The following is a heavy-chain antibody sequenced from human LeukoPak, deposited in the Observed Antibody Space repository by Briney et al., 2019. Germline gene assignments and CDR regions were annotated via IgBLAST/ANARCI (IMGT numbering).Heavy chain of an antibody. J-gene: IGHJ4*02. D-gene: IGHD3-10*01. CDR2: IKQDGSEK. V-gene: IGHV3-7*03. Sequence: GGSLRLSCAASGFTFSSYWMSWVRQAPGKGLEWVANIKQDGSEKYYVDSVKGRFTISRDNSKNTLYLQMNSLRAEDTAVYYCAKVGFDYYGSGRIYYFDYWGQGTLVTVSS. CDR1: GFTFSSYW. CDR3: AKVGFDYYGSGRIYYFDY.